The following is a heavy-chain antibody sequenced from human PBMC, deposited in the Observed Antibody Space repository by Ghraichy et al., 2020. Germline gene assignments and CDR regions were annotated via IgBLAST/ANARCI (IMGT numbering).Heavy chain of an antibody. V-gene: IGHV3-66*02. J-gene: IGHJ4*02. CDR1: GFTVSSNY. CDR3: ARDLAGDLKFDS. Sequence: GGSLRLSCAASGFTVSSNYMSWVRQAPGKGLEWVSVIYSGGSTYYADSVKGRFTISRDNSKNTLYLQMNSLRAEDTAVYYCARDLAGDLKFDSWGQGTLGTVPS. CDR2: IYSGGST.